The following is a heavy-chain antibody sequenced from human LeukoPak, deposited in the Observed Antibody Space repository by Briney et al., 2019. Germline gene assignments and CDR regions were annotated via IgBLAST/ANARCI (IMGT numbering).Heavy chain of an antibody. D-gene: IGHD3-10*01. Sequence: ASVKVSCKASGYTFINYYMHWVRQAPGQGLEWMGIINPSGGTTSYAQNFQGRVTMTRDTSTSTVYMELSRLRSDDTAVYYCARGRTEPYYYGSGSYYYYYMDVWGKGTTVTISS. CDR3: ARGRTEPYYYGSGSYYYYYMDV. V-gene: IGHV1-46*01. J-gene: IGHJ6*03. CDR2: INPSGGTT. CDR1: GYTFINYY.